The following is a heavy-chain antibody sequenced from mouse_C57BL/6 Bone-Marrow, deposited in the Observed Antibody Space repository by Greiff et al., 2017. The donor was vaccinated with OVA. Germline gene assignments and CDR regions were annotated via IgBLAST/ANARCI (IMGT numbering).Heavy chain of an antibody. CDR2: INPNNGGT. D-gene: IGHD1-1*01. V-gene: IGHV1-26*01. CDR3: ARRTTVVAKVYFDY. J-gene: IGHJ2*01. CDR1: GYTFTDYY. Sequence: VQLQQSGPELVKPGASVKISCKASGYTFTDYYMNWVKQSHGKSLEWIGDINPNNGGTSYNQKFKGKATLTVDKSSSTAYMELRSLTSEDSAVYYCARRTTVVAKVYFDYWGQGTTLTVSS.